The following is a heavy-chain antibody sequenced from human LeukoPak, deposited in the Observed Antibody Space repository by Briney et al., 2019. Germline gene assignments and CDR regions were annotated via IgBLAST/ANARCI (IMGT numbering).Heavy chain of an antibody. J-gene: IGHJ4*02. CDR3: ARARHSSGWPTLYLDY. V-gene: IGHV3-74*01. CDR1: GFTFSSYW. CDR2: INSDGSST. D-gene: IGHD6-19*01. Sequence: GGSLRLSCAASGFTFSSYWMHWVRQAPGKGLVWVSRINSDGSSTSYADSVKGRFTISRDNAKNTLYLQMNSLRAEDTAVYYCARARHSSGWPTLYLDYWGQGILVTVSS.